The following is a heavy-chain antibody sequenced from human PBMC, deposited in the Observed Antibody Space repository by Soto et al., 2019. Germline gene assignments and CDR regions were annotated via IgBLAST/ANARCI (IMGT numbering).Heavy chain of an antibody. CDR3: IRGGDTFDV. V-gene: IGHV3-72*01. Sequence: VQLVESGGGLVQPGGSLKLSCAASGFTFSDYFMDWVRQAPGKGLEWVGRIRNKANSYTTDYAASVVGRFTMSRDDSKNSLSLQMNSLNTDDTAVYYCIRGGDTFDVWGRGTLVFVSS. J-gene: IGHJ2*01. CDR1: GFTFSDYF. D-gene: IGHD5-18*01. CDR2: IRNKANSYTT.